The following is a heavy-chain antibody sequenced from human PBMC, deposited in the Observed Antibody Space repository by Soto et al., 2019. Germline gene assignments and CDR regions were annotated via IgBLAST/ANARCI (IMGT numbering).Heavy chain of an antibody. CDR2: ISWNSGRI. CDR1: GFTFDDYA. J-gene: IGHJ4*02. Sequence: EVQLVESGGGLVQPGRSLRLSCAASGFTFDDYAMHWVRQAPGKGLEWVSGISWNSGRIGYADSVKGRFTISRDNAKNSLLLQMSRLRVEDTALYYCVKDSAGSCCTFYLDYWGQGALVTVSS. V-gene: IGHV3-9*01. D-gene: IGHD1-1*01. CDR3: VKDSAGSCCTFYLDY.